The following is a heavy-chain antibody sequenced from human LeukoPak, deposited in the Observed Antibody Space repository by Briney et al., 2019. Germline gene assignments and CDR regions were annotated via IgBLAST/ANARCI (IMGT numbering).Heavy chain of an antibody. CDR2: IYSGGST. V-gene: IGHV3-53*01. CDR3: AVHDYLGY. J-gene: IGHJ4*02. CDR1: GFTVSSNY. Sequence: GRSLRLSCAVSGFTVSSNYMSWVRQAPGKGLGWVSLIYSGGSTYYADSVKGRITISRDNSKNTVYLQMNSLRVEDTAVYYCAVHDYLGYWGQGTLVTVSS.